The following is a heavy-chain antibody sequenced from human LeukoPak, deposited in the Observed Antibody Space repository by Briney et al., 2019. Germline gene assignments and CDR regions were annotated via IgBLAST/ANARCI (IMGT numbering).Heavy chain of an antibody. CDR2: MNPNSGNT. D-gene: IGHD2-2*01. V-gene: IGHV1-8*03. J-gene: IGHJ6*03. CDR3: ARGETGYCSSTSCSYYYYYYMDV. Sequence: ASVKDSCKASGYTFTGHYIHWVRQATGQGLEWMGWMNPNSGNTGYAQKFQGRVTITRNTSISTAYMELSSLRSEDTAVYYCARGETGYCSSTSCSYYYYYYMDVWGKGTTVTVSS. CDR1: GYTFTGHY.